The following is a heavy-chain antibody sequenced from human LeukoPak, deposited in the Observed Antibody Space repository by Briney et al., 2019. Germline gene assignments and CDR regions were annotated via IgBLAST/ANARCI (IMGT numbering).Heavy chain of an antibody. J-gene: IGHJ4*02. D-gene: IGHD3-22*01. CDR3: AGLVGRYSSGLYYYYFDY. V-gene: IGHV4-4*02. CDR1: GGSISSSNW. CDR2: MYLSGTT. Sequence: NPSETLSLTCAVSGGSISSSNWWSWVRQPPGKGLEWIGEMYLSGTTHSNPSVKSRVTISIDKSKNQFFLNLSSVTAADTAVYYCAGLVGRYSSGLYYYYFDYWGQGTLVTVSS.